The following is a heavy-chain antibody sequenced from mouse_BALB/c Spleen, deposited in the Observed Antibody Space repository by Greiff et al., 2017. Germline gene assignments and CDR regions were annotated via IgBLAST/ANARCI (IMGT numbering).Heavy chain of an antibody. CDR3: ARSQAAWFAY. V-gene: IGHV1S81*02. CDR2: INPSNGRT. CDR1: GYTFTSYW. Sequence: VQLQQPGAELVKPGASVKLSCKASGYTFTSYWMHWVKQRPGQGLEWIGEINPSNGRTNYNEKFKSKATLTVDKSSSTAYMQLSSLTSEDSAVYYCARSQAAWFAYWGQGTLVTVSA. D-gene: IGHD3-2*02. J-gene: IGHJ3*01.